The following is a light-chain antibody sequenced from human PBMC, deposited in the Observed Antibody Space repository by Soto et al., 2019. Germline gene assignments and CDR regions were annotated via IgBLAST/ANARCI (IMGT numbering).Light chain of an antibody. V-gene: IGLV1-44*01. Sequence: QSVLTQPPSASGTPGQRVTISCSGSSSNIGSNTVNWYQHLPGAAPKLLIYSNNQRPSGVPDRFSGSKSGTSASLAISGPQSEDETHYYCAAWDDSLNGVLFGGGTKLTVL. CDR2: SNN. CDR1: SSNIGSNT. J-gene: IGLJ2*01. CDR3: AAWDDSLNGVL.